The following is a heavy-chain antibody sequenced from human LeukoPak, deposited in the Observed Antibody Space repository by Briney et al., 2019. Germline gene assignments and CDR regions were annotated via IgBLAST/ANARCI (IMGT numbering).Heavy chain of an antibody. CDR3: ARDRYYYDRSGYHSDFDF. J-gene: IGHJ4*02. V-gene: IGHV4-4*07. CDR1: GGSMSSFY. Sequence: PSETLSLTCTVSGGSMSSFYWSWIRQPAGKGLEWIGRIFTSGSITYNPSLKSRVTMSVDTSKSQFSLKLSSVTAADTAVYYCARDRYYYDRSGYHSDFDFWGQGARVTVSS. D-gene: IGHD3-22*01. CDR2: IFTSGSI.